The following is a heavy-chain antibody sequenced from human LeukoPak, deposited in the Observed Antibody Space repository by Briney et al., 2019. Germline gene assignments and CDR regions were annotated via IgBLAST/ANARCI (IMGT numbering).Heavy chain of an antibody. CDR3: ARESFSGWYDDD. D-gene: IGHD6-19*01. Sequence: GGSLRLSCAASGFTFSSYSMNWVRQAPGKGLEWVSSISSSSTYIYYADSVKGRFTISRNNAKNSLYLQMNSLRGEDTAVYYCARESFSGWYDDDWGKGTLVTVSS. J-gene: IGHJ4*02. CDR1: GFTFSSYS. CDR2: ISSSSTYI. V-gene: IGHV3-21*01.